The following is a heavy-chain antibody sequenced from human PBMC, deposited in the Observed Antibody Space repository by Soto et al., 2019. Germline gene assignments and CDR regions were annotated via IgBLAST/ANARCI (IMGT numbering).Heavy chain of an antibody. J-gene: IGHJ4*02. CDR2: VFYGGT. D-gene: IGHD5-18*01. CDR1: GRSMSSNY. CDR3: ARGAADTAMVDS. Sequence: SETLSLTCSVSGRSMSSNYWSWIRQSPDKGLEWLGYVFYGGTDYDPSLGGRVTISIHTSKSQFSLQLTSVTAADTAVYYCARGAADTAMVDSWGQGTLVTVSS. V-gene: IGHV4-59*01.